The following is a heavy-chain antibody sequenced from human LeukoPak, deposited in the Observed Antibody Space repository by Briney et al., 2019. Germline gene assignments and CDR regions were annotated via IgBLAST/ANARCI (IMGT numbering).Heavy chain of an antibody. CDR3: ARASQEGELNY. CDR1: GFTFSSYS. V-gene: IGHV3-21*01. Sequence: GGSLRLSCAASGFTFSSYSMNWVRQAPGKGLEWVSSISSSSSYIYYADSVKGRFTISRDNSKNTLYLQMNSLRAEDTAVYHCARASQEGELNYWGQGTLVTVSS. J-gene: IGHJ4*02. CDR2: ISSSSSYI. D-gene: IGHD1-1*01.